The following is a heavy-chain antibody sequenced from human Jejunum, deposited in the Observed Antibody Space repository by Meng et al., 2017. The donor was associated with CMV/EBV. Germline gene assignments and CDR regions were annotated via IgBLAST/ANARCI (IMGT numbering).Heavy chain of an antibody. V-gene: IGHV3-21*01. D-gene: IGHD4-17*01. CDR2: ISGSSTYI. Sequence: ASGFTLNSYTITWVRQAPGKGLEWLSYISGSSTYIYHADSVKGRFTISRDNAKNSVYLQMNRLRAEDTAVYYCARAIDYGDPNWFDPWGQGTLVTVSS. CDR3: ARAIDYGDPNWFDP. CDR1: GFTLNSYT. J-gene: IGHJ5*02.